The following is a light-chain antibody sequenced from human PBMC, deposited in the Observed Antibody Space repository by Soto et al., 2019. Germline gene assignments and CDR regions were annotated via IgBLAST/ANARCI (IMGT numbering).Light chain of an antibody. CDR1: SSNIGRNY. CDR2: RNN. Sequence: QSVLTQPPSASGTPGQRVTFSCSGSSSNIGRNYVYWYQQFPGTAPKLLIYRNNQRPSGVPDRFSGSKSGTSASLAISGLRSEDEADYYCAAWDDSLSGHVVFGGGTQLTVL. J-gene: IGLJ2*01. CDR3: AAWDDSLSGHVV. V-gene: IGLV1-47*01.